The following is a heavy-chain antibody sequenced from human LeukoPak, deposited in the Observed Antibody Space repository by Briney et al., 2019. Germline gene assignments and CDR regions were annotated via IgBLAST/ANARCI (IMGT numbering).Heavy chain of an antibody. CDR2: IGSSGSTK. J-gene: IGHJ4*02. Sequence: PGTYLRLSCAASGFTFSNYSMNWVRQAPGKGLEWVSYIGSSGSTKYYADSVKGRFAISRDNAKNSLYLQMNSLRAEDTAVYYCARAEPWLEIDYWGQGTLVTVSS. D-gene: IGHD6-19*01. CDR3: ARAEPWLEIDY. V-gene: IGHV3-48*01. CDR1: GFTFSNYS.